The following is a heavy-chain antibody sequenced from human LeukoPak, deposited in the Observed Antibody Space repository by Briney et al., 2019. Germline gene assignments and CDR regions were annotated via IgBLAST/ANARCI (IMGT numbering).Heavy chain of an antibody. CDR1: GFTFSSYN. D-gene: IGHD2/OR15-2a*01. J-gene: IGHJ2*01. Sequence: GGSLRLSCAASGFTFSSYNMNWVRQAPGKGLEWVSFISSSSSSIYYADSVSGQFTISRDNAKNSLYLQMNSLRDEDTAVYYCARGKYPYWYFDLWGRGTLVTVSS. V-gene: IGHV3-48*02. CDR2: ISSSSSSI. CDR3: ARGKYPYWYFDL.